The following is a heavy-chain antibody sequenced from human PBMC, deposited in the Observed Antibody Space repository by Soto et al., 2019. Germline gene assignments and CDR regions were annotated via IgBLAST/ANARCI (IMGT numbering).Heavy chain of an antibody. Sequence: ASVKVSCKASGYTFTSYGINWVRQAPGQGVEWMGWISAYNGNINFAQKLQGRLTMTTDTSTSTAYMELRSLRSDDTAVYYCARDHLGIEVAGVDYWGQGTLVTVSS. D-gene: IGHD6-19*01. CDR3: ARDHLGIEVAGVDY. V-gene: IGHV1-18*01. CDR2: ISAYNGNI. J-gene: IGHJ4*02. CDR1: GYTFTSYG.